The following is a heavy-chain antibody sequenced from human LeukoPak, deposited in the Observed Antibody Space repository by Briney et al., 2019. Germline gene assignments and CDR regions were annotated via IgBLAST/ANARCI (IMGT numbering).Heavy chain of an antibody. Sequence: PGGSLRLSCAASGFSFSTYWMSWVRQAPGKGLEWVADIKQDGSEKYYVDSVKGRFIISRDNAKNSLYLQMNSLRADDTAVYYCARDYGSGWYFADYWGQGILVTVSS. CDR3: ARDYGSGWYFADY. J-gene: IGHJ4*02. CDR1: GFSFSTYW. D-gene: IGHD6-19*01. V-gene: IGHV3-7*01. CDR2: IKQDGSEK.